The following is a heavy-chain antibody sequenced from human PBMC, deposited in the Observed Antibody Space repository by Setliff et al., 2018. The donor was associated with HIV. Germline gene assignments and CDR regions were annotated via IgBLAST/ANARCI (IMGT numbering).Heavy chain of an antibody. V-gene: IGHV4-61*09. D-gene: IGHD6-6*01. CDR3: ARGFRSSSALYWYDP. CDR1: GGSIRADGHC. Sequence: PSETLSLTCSVSGGSIRADGHCWTWFRQTAGKGLEWIGHICSTGSISYNPSLKSRVTISEETSKNQVSLKLTSMTAPDAAVYYCARGFRSSSALYWYDPWGQGTLVTVSS. J-gene: IGHJ5*02. CDR2: ICSTGSI.